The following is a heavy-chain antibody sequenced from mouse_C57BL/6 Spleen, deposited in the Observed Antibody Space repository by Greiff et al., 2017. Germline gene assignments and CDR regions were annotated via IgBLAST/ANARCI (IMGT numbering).Heavy chain of an antibody. D-gene: IGHD1-1*01. J-gene: IGHJ2*01. CDR2: IYPRSGNT. CDR1: GYTFTSYG. V-gene: IGHV1-81*01. Sequence: VKLQQSGAELARPGASVKLSCKASGYTFTSYGISWVKQRTGQGLEWIGEIYPRSGNTYYNEKFKGKATLTADKSSSTAYMEHRSLTSEDSAVYFCGRSCLYYYGSSYFDYWGQGTTLTVSS. CDR3: GRSCLYYYGSSYFDY.